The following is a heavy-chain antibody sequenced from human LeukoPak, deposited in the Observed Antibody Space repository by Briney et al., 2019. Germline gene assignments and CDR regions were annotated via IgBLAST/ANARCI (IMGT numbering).Heavy chain of an antibody. CDR3: ARGDSRRGAWYFDL. V-gene: IGHV4-59*12. Sequence: SETLSLTCTVSGGSISSYYWSWIRQPPGKGLEWIGYIYDSGSAYYNPSLKSRVTISVDRSKNHFSLRLSSVTAADTAVYYCARGDSRRGAWYFDLWGRGTLVTVSS. D-gene: IGHD6-13*01. CDR2: IYDSGSA. CDR1: GGSISSYY. J-gene: IGHJ2*01.